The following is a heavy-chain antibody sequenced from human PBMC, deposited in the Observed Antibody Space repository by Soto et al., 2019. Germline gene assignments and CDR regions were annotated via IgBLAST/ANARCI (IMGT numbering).Heavy chain of an antibody. V-gene: IGHV4-59*01. Sequence: QVQLQESGPGLVKPSETLSLTCTASGGSISSYYWSWIRQPPGKGLEWIGYIYYSGSTHYNPSLTSRDPIAVDTAKDQYSLKLSSVTAADTAVYYCAGGNPVGLRYFDLWGRGTLVTVSS. CDR3: AGGNPVGLRYFDL. CDR1: GGSISSYY. CDR2: IYYSGST. J-gene: IGHJ2*01.